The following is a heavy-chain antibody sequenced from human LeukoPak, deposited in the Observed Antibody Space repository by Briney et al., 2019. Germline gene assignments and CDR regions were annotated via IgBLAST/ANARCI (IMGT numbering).Heavy chain of an antibody. Sequence: GSLRHSCAASGFTFSSYSMNWVRQAPGKGLEWVGNIYYDGSTYYNPSLKSRVTISIDTSKNQFSLKVSSVIAADTAVYYCARKVAGSSAFDYWGQGTLVTVSP. D-gene: IGHD6-19*01. CDR1: GFTFSSYSMN. V-gene: IGHV4-59*04. CDR2: IYYDGST. CDR3: ARKVAGSSAFDY. J-gene: IGHJ4*02.